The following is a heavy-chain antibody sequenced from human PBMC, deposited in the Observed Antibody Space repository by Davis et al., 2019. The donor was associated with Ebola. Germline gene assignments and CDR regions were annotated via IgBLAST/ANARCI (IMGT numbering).Heavy chain of an antibody. J-gene: IGHJ6*02. D-gene: IGHD2-2*01. CDR3: AKEYASGWPGRHGMDV. CDR2: IKQDGGET. Sequence: GGSLRLSCAASGFAFNVYWMTWVRQAPGKGLEWVATIKQDGGETHYVDSVKGRFTISRDNSKNTMYLQMSSLRIEDTGVYYCAKEYASGWPGRHGMDVWGQGTTVTVSS. CDR1: GFAFNVYW. V-gene: IGHV3-7*01.